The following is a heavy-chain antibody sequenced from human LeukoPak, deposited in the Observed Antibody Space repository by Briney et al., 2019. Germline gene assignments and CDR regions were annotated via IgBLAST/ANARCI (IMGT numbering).Heavy chain of an antibody. J-gene: IGHJ4*02. D-gene: IGHD4-17*01. Sequence: ASVKVSCKASGYNFFSYGITWVRQAPGQGLEWMGWVSAYADNTNYVQKFQGRVTITADESTSTAYMELSSLRSEDTAVYYCARVMGPSYDGDYVVDYWGQGTLVTVSS. V-gene: IGHV1-18*01. CDR3: ARVMGPSYDGDYVVDY. CDR2: VSAYADNT. CDR1: GYNFFSYG.